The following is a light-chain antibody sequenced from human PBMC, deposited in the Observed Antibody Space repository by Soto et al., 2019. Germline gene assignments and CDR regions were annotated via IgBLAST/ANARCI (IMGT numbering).Light chain of an antibody. J-gene: IGKJ5*01. Sequence: EIVLTQSPGTLSLFPGERATLSCRASQSVSSSYIAWYQQKPGQAPRLLMYGSSNRATGVPERFSGSGSGTDVTLTISRLEPVDFVVYYCQQYGTSFTGGQGTRLEIK. V-gene: IGKV3-20*01. CDR3: QQYGTSFT. CDR1: QSVSSSY. CDR2: GSS.